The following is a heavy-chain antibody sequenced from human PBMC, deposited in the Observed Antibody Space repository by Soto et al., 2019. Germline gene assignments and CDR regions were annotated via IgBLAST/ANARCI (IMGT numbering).Heavy chain of an antibody. Sequence: EVQLAESGGGLAQPGGSLRLSCAASGFTLSGYAMDWVRQAPGKGLEYVSGISSNGVGTYYANSVQGRFTISRDNSKNTVYLQMGSLRPEDMAVYYCARRARPDFYYTDVWGKETTVTVSS. CDR1: GFTLSGYA. D-gene: IGHD6-6*01. V-gene: IGHV3-64*01. CDR2: ISSNGVGT. CDR3: ARRARPDFYYTDV. J-gene: IGHJ6*03.